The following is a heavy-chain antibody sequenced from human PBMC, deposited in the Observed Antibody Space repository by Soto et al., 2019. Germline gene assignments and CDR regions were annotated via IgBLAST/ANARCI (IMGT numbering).Heavy chain of an antibody. CDR3: ARDNDYIWGSYTGGLDP. J-gene: IGHJ5*02. D-gene: IGHD3-16*01. CDR1: GYTFTSYA. CDR2: INAGNGNT. V-gene: IGHV1-3*01. Sequence: ASVKVSCKASGYTFTSYAMHWVRQAPGQRLEWMGWINAGNGNTKYSQKFQGRVTITRDTSANTAYKELSSLRSEDTAVYYCARDNDYIWGSYTGGLDPRGQGTLVTVSS.